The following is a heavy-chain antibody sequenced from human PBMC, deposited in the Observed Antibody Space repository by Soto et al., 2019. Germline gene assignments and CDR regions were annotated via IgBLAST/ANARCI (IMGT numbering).Heavy chain of an antibody. CDR1: GFTFSNYG. Sequence: GGSMRLSCAASGFTFSNYGMHWVRQAPGKVLEWVAIIWYDGSNDYYVDSVKGRFTISRDNSKNTLSLQMNSLRAEDTAVYYCARDRWEFQLFYYGLDVWGQGTTVTVSS. CDR2: IWYDGSND. V-gene: IGHV3-33*01. CDR3: ARDRWEFQLFYYGLDV. D-gene: IGHD1-26*01. J-gene: IGHJ6*02.